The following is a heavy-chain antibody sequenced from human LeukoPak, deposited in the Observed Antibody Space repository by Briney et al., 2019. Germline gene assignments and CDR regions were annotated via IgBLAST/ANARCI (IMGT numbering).Heavy chain of an antibody. D-gene: IGHD5-18*01. CDR2: ISGSGGST. Sequence: GGSLRLSCATSGFSFSDAWMNWVRQAPGKGLEWVSAISGSGGSTYYADSVKGRFTISRDNSKNTLYLQMNSLRAEDTAVYYCAKGPVSTLYSYGPFDYWGQGTLVTVSS. V-gene: IGHV3-23*01. CDR1: GFSFSDAW. J-gene: IGHJ4*02. CDR3: AKGPVSTLYSYGPFDY.